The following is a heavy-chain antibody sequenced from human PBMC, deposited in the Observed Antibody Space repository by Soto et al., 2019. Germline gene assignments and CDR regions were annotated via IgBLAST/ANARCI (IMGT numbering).Heavy chain of an antibody. J-gene: IGHJ4*02. D-gene: IGHD6-6*01. V-gene: IGHV3-33*01. Sequence: QSGGSLRLSCAASGFTFSSYGMHWVRQAPGKGLEWVAVIWYDGSNKYYADSVKGRFTISRDNSKSTLYLQMNSLRAEDTAVYYCARDPEYSSSSKFLFDYWGQGTLVTVSS. CDR1: GFTFSSYG. CDR3: ARDPEYSSSSKFLFDY. CDR2: IWYDGSNK.